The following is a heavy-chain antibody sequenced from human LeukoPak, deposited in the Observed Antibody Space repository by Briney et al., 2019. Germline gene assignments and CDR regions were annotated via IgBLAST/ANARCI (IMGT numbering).Heavy chain of an antibody. J-gene: IGHJ4*02. CDR3: ARSNQIGTTDY. CDR1: EIIFDTYW. CDR2: INRDGGET. Sequence: GGSLRLSCTASEIIFDTYWMSWVRQAPGKGLEWVANINRDGGETYYVDSVRGRFTISRDSARNSLYLQMSSLRVDDTAIYYCARSNQIGTTDYWGQGTLVTVSS. D-gene: IGHD1-1*01. V-gene: IGHV3-7*03.